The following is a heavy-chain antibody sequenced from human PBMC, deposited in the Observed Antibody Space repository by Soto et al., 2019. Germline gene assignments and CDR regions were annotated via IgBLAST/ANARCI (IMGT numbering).Heavy chain of an antibody. J-gene: IGHJ4*01. Sequence: PVKVTCKACGHSYTHNGISWVRRAPGQGLEWMGWININRGDVNHAPKFQGRVTLTTDTSTTTAYMELRSLRLDDTAVYFCATDDMNRGRFDYWGHGTLVTVSS. V-gene: IGHV1-18*01. CDR1: GHSYTHNG. CDR3: ATDDMNRGRFDY. CDR2: ININRGDV.